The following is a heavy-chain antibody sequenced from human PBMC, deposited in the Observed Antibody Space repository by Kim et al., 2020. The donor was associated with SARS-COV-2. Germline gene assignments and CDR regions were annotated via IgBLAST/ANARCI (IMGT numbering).Heavy chain of an antibody. V-gene: IGHV3-30*18. J-gene: IGHJ4*02. CDR3: AKELYDSSGYYHFYYFDY. CDR2: ISYDGSNK. Sequence: LSLTCAASGFPFSSYGMHWVRQAPGKGLEWVAVISYDGSNKYYADSVKGRFTISRDNSKNTLYLQMNSLRAEDTAVYYCAKELYDSSGYYHFYYFDYWGQGTLVTVSS. D-gene: IGHD3-22*01. CDR1: GFPFSSYG.